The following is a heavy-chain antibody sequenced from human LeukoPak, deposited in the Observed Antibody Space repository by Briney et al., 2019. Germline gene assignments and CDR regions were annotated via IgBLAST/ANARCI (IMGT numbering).Heavy chain of an antibody. J-gene: IGHJ3*02. CDR3: AIGYCSSTGCYRAFDI. D-gene: IGHD2-2*02. V-gene: IGHV1-2*02. CDR2: INPNSGGT. CDR1: GYTFTGYY. Sequence: ASVKVSCKASGYTFTGYYMHWVRQAPGQGLEWMGWINPNSGGTNYAQKFQGRVTMTRDTSISTAYMELSRLRSDDTAVYYCAIGYCSSTGCYRAFDIWGQGTMVTVSS.